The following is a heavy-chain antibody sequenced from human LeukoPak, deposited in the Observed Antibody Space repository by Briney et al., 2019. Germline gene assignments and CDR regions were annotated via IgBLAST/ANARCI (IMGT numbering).Heavy chain of an antibody. CDR1: GDSVSNGNYY. D-gene: IGHD3-10*01. CDR2: IYYTGST. Sequence: SETLSLTCIVSGDSVSNGNYYWSWLRQPPGKALEWIGYIYYTGSTYYNPSLEGRVTTSVDTSRNHFSVKLNSVTAADTAVYYCARSQNYYGSGDYWSQGTLVTVSS. V-gene: IGHV4-61*03. J-gene: IGHJ4*02. CDR3: ARSQNYYGSGDY.